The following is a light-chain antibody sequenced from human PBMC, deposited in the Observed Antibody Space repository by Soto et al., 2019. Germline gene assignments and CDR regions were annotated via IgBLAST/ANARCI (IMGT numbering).Light chain of an antibody. CDR3: SSYTRSSISYV. CDR2: DVS. V-gene: IGLV2-14*01. J-gene: IGLJ1*01. CDR1: SSDVGGYNY. Sequence: QSVLTQPASVSGSPGQSITISCTGTSSDVGGYNYVSWYQQHPGKAPKLMIYDVSNRPSGVSNRFSGSKSGNTASLTISGLQAEDEADYYCSSYTRSSISYVFGTGTKVTVL.